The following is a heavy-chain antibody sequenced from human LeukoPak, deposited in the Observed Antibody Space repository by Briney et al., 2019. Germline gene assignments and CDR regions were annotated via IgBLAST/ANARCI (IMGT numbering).Heavy chain of an antibody. CDR2: IKQSGSEK. J-gene: IGHJ4*02. CDR3: ARSDYYDSSGNFYFDY. V-gene: IGHV3-7*01. CDR1: GFTFSSYW. D-gene: IGHD3-22*01. Sequence: GGSLRLSCTVSGFTFSSYWMSWVRQAPGKGLEWVANIKQSGSEKNYVDSVKGRFTISRDNAKNSLYLQMNSLRAEDTAVYYCARSDYYDSSGNFYFDYWGQGTLVTVSS.